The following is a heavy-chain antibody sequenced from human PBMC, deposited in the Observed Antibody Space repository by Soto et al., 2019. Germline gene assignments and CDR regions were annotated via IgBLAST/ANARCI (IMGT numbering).Heavy chain of an antibody. CDR3: AMKVVVAATREYYYYYGMDV. J-gene: IGHJ6*02. D-gene: IGHD2-15*01. Sequence: WVRQATGQRLEWVGWINAGNGNTKYSQKFQGRVTITRDTSASTAYMELSGLRSEDTAVYYCAMKVVVAATREYYYYYGMDVWGQGTTVTVSS. CDR2: INAGNGNT. V-gene: IGHV1-3*01.